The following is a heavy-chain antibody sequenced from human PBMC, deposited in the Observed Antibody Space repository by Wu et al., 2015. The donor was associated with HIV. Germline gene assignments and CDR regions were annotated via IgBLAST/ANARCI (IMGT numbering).Heavy chain of an antibody. V-gene: IGHV4-34*01. CDR2: INHSGST. CDR1: GGSFSGYY. D-gene: IGHD7-27*01. CDR3: ARRLEGRKLTGDGPDAFDI. J-gene: IGHJ3*02. Sequence: QVQLQQWGAGLLKPSETLSLTCAVYGGSFSGYYWSWIRQPPGKGLEWIGEINHSGSTNYNPSLKSRVTISVDTSKNQFSLKLSSVTAADTAVYYCARRLEGRKLTGDGPDAFDIWGQGTMVTVSS.